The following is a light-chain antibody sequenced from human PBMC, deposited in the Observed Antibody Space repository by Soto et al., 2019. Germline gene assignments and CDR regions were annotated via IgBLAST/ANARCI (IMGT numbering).Light chain of an antibody. CDR3: QQLNSYPPNT. CDR1: QSIGNW. J-gene: IGKJ5*01. CDR2: GAS. V-gene: IGKV1-5*01. Sequence: DIQMTQSPSTLSASVGDRVTVTCRASQSIGNWLAWYQQKPGKAPKLLIYGASTLQSGVPSRFSGSGSGTDYTLTISSLQPEDFATYYCQQLNSYPPNTFGQGTRLEIK.